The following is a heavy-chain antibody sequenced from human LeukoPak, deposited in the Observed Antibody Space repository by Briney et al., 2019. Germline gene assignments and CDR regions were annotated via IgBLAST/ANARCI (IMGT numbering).Heavy chain of an antibody. Sequence: KSGGSLRLSCAASGFTLSSYNMNWVRQAPGKGLEWVSFISSSTSYISYADSVKGRFTISRDNAKSSLWLQMNSLRAEDTAVYYCARATNGRFDIWGQGTMVTVSS. CDR3: ARATNGRFDI. D-gene: IGHD2-8*01. CDR1: GFTLSSYN. J-gene: IGHJ3*02. CDR2: ISSSTSYI. V-gene: IGHV3-21*01.